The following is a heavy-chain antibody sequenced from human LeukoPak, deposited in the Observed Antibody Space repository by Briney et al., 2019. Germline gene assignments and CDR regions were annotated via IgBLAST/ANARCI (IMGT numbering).Heavy chain of an antibody. Sequence: GASVKVSCKASGGTFSSYAISWVRQAPGQGLEWMGRIIPIFGIANYAQKFQGRVTITADKSTSTAYMELSSLRSEDTAVYYCASSAGTDRYCSSTSCSYYYYGTDVWGQGTTVTVSS. D-gene: IGHD2-2*01. J-gene: IGHJ6*02. CDR1: GGTFSSYA. CDR3: ASSAGTDRYCSSTSCSYYYYGTDV. V-gene: IGHV1-69*04. CDR2: IIPIFGIA.